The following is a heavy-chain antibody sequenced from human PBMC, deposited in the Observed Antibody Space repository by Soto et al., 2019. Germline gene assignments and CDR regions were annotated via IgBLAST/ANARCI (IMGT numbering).Heavy chain of an antibody. D-gene: IGHD3-22*01. J-gene: IGHJ4*02. V-gene: IGHV4-59*01. CDR3: ARGREDNSDHHFGHVFDS. CDR2: VHHTGNT. CDR1: GDSIRDSF. Sequence: QVQLQESGPGLVNPSETLSLTCSVSGDSIRDSFWSWVRQPPGKGLEWIGLVHHTGNTNYNPSLETRVTMLVDTSANHFSLTLTSVTPADTAIYYCARGREDNSDHHFGHVFDSWGQGTLVTVSS.